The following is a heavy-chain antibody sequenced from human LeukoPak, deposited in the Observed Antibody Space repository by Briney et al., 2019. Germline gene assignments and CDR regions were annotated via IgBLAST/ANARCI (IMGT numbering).Heavy chain of an antibody. CDR1: GGSISSYY. D-gene: IGHD3-22*01. J-gene: IGHJ4*02. Sequence: SETLSLTCTVSGGSISSYYWSWIRQPPGKGLEWIGYIYYSGSTNYNLSLKSRVTISVDTSKNQFSLKLSSVTAADTAVYYCARDSSGYYSGDDYYFDYWGQGTLVTVSS. CDR3: ARDSSGYYSGDDYYFDY. V-gene: IGHV4-59*01. CDR2: IYYSGST.